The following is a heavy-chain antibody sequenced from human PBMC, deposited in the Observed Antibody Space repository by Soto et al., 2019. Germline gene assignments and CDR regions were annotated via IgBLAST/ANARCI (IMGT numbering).Heavy chain of an antibody. CDR2: IQNDGSRT. V-gene: IGHV3-74*01. Sequence: EVQLVESEGGLVQRGGSLRLSFAASGFTFNYYWMHWVRQAPGQGLVWVAHIQNDGSRTTYADSVKGRFTISRDNAKNTMYLQMNSLRAEDTAVYYCARGDLGGFDLWGQGTTVTVSS. J-gene: IGHJ3*01. CDR1: GFTFNYYW. D-gene: IGHD2-21*02. CDR3: ARGDLGGFDL.